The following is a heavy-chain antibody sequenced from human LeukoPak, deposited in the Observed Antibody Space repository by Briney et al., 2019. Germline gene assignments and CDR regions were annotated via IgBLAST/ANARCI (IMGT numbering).Heavy chain of an antibody. CDR1: GGSFSGYY. CDR3: ARACFFDVVVPAAVNWFDP. CDR2: INHSGST. Sequence: PSETLSLTCAVYGGSFSGYYRSWIRQPPGKGLEWIGEINHSGSTNYNPSLKSRVTISVDTSKNQFSLKLSSVTAADTAVYYCARACFFDVVVPAAVNWFDPWGQGTLVTVSS. V-gene: IGHV4-34*01. D-gene: IGHD2-2*01. J-gene: IGHJ5*02.